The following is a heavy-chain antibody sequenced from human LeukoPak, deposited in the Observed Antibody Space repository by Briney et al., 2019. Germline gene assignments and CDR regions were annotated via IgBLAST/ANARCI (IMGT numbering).Heavy chain of an antibody. J-gene: IGHJ3*02. CDR3: ARGDSSSPRNALDI. CDR2: ISPSGSST. Sequence: ASVKVPCKASGYTFTSYYMHWVRQTPGQGLEWMGIISPSGSSTSHAQKFQGRVTMTRDTSTATVSMELSSLRSDDTAVYYCARGDSSSPRNALDIWGQGTMVTVSS. V-gene: IGHV1-46*01. D-gene: IGHD6-13*01. CDR1: GYTFTSYY.